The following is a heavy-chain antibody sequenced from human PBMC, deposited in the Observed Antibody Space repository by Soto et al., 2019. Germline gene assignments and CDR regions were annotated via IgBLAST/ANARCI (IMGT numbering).Heavy chain of an antibody. J-gene: IGHJ4*02. CDR2: ISYDGNNK. Sequence: QVQLVESGGGVVQPGRSLRLSCAASGFTFSSYAMHWVRQAPGKGLEWVAVISYDGNNKYYADSVKGRFTISRDNSKNTLYLQMNSLRAEDTAMYYCARGIAARWGFDYWGQGTLVTVSS. D-gene: IGHD6-6*01. CDR3: ARGIAARWGFDY. CDR1: GFTFSSYA. V-gene: IGHV3-30-3*01.